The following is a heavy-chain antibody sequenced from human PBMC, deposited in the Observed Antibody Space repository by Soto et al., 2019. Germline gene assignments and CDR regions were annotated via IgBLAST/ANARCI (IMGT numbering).Heavy chain of an antibody. D-gene: IGHD3-3*01. CDR3: ARDRFLEWSANWFDP. J-gene: IGHJ5*02. Sequence: GASVKVSCKASGYTFTSYGISWVRQAPGQGLEWMGWISAYNGNTNYAQKLQGRVTMTTDTSTSTAYMELRSLRSDDTAVYYCARDRFLEWSANWFDPWGQGTLVTVSS. CDR2: ISAYNGNT. CDR1: GYTFTSYG. V-gene: IGHV1-18*04.